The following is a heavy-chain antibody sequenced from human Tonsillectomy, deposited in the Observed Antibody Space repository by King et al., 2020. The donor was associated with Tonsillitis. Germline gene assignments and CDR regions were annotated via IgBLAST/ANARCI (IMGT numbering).Heavy chain of an antibody. Sequence: VQLGESGGGLVKPGRSLRLSCTASGFTFGEYVMRCFRQAPGKGLEGVVCIRSKAYVGTTEYTASVKGRFTLSREDSKIIGYLQMNCLETEDTAVYYCTTDYDFWSGPFDYWGQGTLVTVSS. CDR2: IRSKAYVGTT. J-gene: IGHJ4*02. D-gene: IGHD3-3*01. CDR3: TTDYDFWSGPFDY. CDR1: GFTFGEYV. V-gene: IGHV3-49*05.